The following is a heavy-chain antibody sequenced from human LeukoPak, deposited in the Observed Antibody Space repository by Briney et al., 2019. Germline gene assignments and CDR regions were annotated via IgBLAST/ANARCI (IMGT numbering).Heavy chain of an antibody. CDR1: GYTFTTYT. J-gene: IGHJ4*02. V-gene: IGHV7-4-1*02. D-gene: IGHD1-26*01. CDR3: ARSGSYAEIDY. CDR2: INTNTGNP. Sequence: GASVKVFCKASGYTFTTYTIHWVPQAPGQGLEWMGWINTNTGNPTYAQGFTGRFVFSLDTSVSTAYLQISSLKAEDTAVYYCARSGSYAEIDYWGQGTLVTVSS.